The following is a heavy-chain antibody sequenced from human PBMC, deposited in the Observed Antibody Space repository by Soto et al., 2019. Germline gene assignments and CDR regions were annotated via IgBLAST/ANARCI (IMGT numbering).Heavy chain of an antibody. D-gene: IGHD6-19*01. Sequence: QVQLVQSGAEVKKPGSSVKVSCKASGGTFSSYTISWVRQAPGQGLEWMGRIIPILGIANYAQKFQGRVTITADKSTSTAYMELSSLRSDDTAVYYCARDRRFDSSGWFDPWGQGTLVTVSS. CDR3: ARDRRFDSSGWFDP. CDR1: GGTFSSYT. V-gene: IGHV1-69*08. J-gene: IGHJ5*02. CDR2: IIPILGIA.